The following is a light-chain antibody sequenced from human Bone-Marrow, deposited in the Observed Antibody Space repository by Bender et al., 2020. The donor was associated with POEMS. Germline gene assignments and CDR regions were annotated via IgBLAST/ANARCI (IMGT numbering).Light chain of an antibody. V-gene: IGLV2-14*03. CDR1: GTDVGAYHY. CDR3: SSYTTGGTFG. J-gene: IGLJ1*01. CDR2: DVT. Sequence: QSALAQPASVSGSPGQSITISCTGTGTDVGAYHYVSWYQQKAGKAPKVIISDVTNRPSGVSDRFSGFKSGNTASLTISELQADDEAGYYCSSYTTGGTFGFGTGTEVTVL.